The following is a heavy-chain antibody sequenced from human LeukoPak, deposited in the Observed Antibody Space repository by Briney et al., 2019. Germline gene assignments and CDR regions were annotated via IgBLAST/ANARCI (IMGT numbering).Heavy chain of an antibody. CDR3: TRGHGDWPGNYFDH. V-gene: IGHV3-23*01. D-gene: IGHD4-17*01. J-gene: IGHJ4*01. CDR2: ISGSGVIT. CDR1: GFTFSNYG. Sequence: GGSLRLSCAASGFTFSNYGMNWVRHAPGKGLEWVSSISGSGVITNYGDSVKGRLASSRDNSNNILYLQIYSLRVEDTAIYYCTRGHGDWPGNYFDHWGLGTLVSVSS.